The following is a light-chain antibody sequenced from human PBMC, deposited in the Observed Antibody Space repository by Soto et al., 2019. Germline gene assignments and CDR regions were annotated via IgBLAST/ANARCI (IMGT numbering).Light chain of an antibody. J-gene: IGKJ1*01. CDR2: DAS. CDR1: QSISSW. V-gene: IGKV1-5*01. CDR3: QQYNSYPWT. Sequence: DIQMTQSPSTLSASVGDRVTITCRASQSISSWLAWYQHKPGKAPKLLIYDASSLESGVPSRFSGSGTGTEFTLTITSLQPDDFATYYCQQYNSYPWTFGQGTKAEIK.